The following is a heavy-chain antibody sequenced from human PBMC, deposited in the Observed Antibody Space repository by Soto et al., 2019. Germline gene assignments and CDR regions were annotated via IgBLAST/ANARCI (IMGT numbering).Heavy chain of an antibody. CDR1: GYTFSDYA. CDR3: VRCCLSVGSCYACWHFDL. V-gene: IGHV1-18*01. J-gene: IGHJ2*01. D-gene: IGHD2-15*01. CDR2: ISASTRNT. Sequence: QVPLVQSGGEVKKPGASVKVSCQASGYTFSDYAISWVRQAPGQGLEWMGWISASTRNTDQAQNFQGRVIMALDTSTNTAFMELRGLRSDDTAVYYCVRCCLSVGSCYACWHFDLWGRGTLLTVSS.